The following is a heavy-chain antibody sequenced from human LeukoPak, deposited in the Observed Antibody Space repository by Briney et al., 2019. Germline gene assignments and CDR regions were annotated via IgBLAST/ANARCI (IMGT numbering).Heavy chain of an antibody. CDR2: INPNSGGT. CDR3: ASEPYYYDSSGYYNDY. D-gene: IGHD3-22*01. V-gene: IGHV1-2*02. Sequence: ASVKVSCKASGYTFTGYYMHWVRQAPGQGLEWMGWINPNSGGTNYAQEFQGRVTMTRDTSISTAYMGLSRLRSDDTAVYYCASEPYYYDSSGYYNDYWGQGTLVTVSS. J-gene: IGHJ4*02. CDR1: GYTFTGYY.